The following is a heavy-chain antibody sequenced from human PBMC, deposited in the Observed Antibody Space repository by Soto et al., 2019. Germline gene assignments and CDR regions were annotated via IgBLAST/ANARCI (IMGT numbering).Heavy chain of an antibody. Sequence: SETLYLTCAVYGGSFSGYYWSWIRQPPGKGLEWIGEINHSGSTNYNPSIKSRVTISVDTSKNQFSLKLSSVTAADTAVYYCARGPLPYGMDVWGQGTTVTVSS. J-gene: IGHJ6*02. CDR1: GGSFSGYY. D-gene: IGHD2-2*01. CDR2: INHSGST. CDR3: ARGPLPYGMDV. V-gene: IGHV4-34*01.